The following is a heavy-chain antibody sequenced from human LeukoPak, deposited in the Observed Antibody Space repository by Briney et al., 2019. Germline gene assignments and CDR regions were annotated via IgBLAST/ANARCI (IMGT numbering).Heavy chain of an antibody. J-gene: IGHJ4*02. CDR1: GYSISSGYY. CDR3: ARVGYSYGYLGPPDY. Sequence: PSETLSLTCTVSGYSISSGYYWGWIRQPLGKGLEWIGSIYHSGSTYYNPSLKSRVTISVDTSKNQFSLKLSSVTAADTAVYYCARVGYSYGYLGPPDYWGQGTPVTVSS. D-gene: IGHD5-18*01. V-gene: IGHV4-38-2*02. CDR2: IYHSGST.